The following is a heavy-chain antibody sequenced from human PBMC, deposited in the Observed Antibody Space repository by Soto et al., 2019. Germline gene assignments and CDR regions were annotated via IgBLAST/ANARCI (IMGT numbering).Heavy chain of an antibody. Sequence: ASETLSLTCTVSGGSISSSSYYWGWIRQPPGKGLEWIGSIYYSGSTYYNPSLKSRVTISVDTSKNQFSLKLSSVTAADTAVYYCARHRCGTVRFDSWGQGTLVTVSS. J-gene: IGHJ4*02. D-gene: IGHD2-15*01. CDR2: IYYSGST. CDR1: GGSISSSSYY. V-gene: IGHV4-39*01. CDR3: ARHRCGTVRFDS.